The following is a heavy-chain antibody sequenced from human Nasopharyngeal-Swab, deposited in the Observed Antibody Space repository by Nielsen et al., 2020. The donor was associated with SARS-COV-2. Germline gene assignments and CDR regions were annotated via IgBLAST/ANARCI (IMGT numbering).Heavy chain of an antibody. CDR1: GYDFTGYW. CDR3: ARQTTVSDNWFDP. Sequence: GESLKISCKNSGYDFTGYWIAWVRQKPGEGLEWMGIIYPGDSGTKYSPSFQGQVTISADKSISTAYLQWSSLKASDTAMYYCARQTTVSDNWFDPWGQGTLVTVSS. CDR2: IYPGDSGT. D-gene: IGHD4-17*01. V-gene: IGHV5-51*01. J-gene: IGHJ5*02.